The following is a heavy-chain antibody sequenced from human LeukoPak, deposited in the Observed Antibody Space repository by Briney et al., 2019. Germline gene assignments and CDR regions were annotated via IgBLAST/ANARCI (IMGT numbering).Heavy chain of an antibody. D-gene: IGHD3-22*01. V-gene: IGHV4-59*08. CDR2: IYYSGST. J-gene: IGHJ3*02. CDR3: ARHDDSSRAFDI. Sequence: SETLSLTCTVSGGSISSYYWSWIRQPPGKGLEWIGYIYYSGSTNYNPSLKGRVTISVDTSKNQFSLKLSSVTAADTAVYYCARHDDSSRAFDIWGQGTMVTVSS. CDR1: GGSISSYY.